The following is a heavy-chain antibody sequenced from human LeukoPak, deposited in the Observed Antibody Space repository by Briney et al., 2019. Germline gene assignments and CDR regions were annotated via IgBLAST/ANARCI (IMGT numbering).Heavy chain of an antibody. CDR3: ARGGLSIMGY. D-gene: IGHD2/OR15-2a*01. CDR1: GITFSSYS. V-gene: IGHV3-48*01. CDR2: ISSSGSTR. J-gene: IGHJ4*02. Sequence: GGSLRLSCGASGITFSSYSMNWVRQAPGKGLEWVSYISSSGSTRYYADSVKGRFTVSRDNARNSLYLQMNSLRAEDTAVYFCARGGLSIMGYWGQGTLVTVSS.